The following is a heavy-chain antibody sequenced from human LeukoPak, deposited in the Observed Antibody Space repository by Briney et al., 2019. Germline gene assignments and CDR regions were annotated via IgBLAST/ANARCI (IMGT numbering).Heavy chain of an antibody. CDR1: GGSINNY. V-gene: IGHV4-4*07. CDR3: AGEEAGCSSASCYRAFDM. J-gene: IGHJ3*02. CDR2: FYASGST. Sequence: SETLSLTCTVSGGSINNYWSWIRQSAEKGLGWIGRFYASGSTNYSPSLKSRLSMSVDMSKNQFSLNLTSVTAADTAVYYCAGEEAGCSSASCYRAFDMWGQGTMVTVSS. D-gene: IGHD2-2*02.